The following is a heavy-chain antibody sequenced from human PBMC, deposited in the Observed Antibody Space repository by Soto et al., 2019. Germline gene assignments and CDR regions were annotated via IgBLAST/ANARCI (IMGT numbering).Heavy chain of an antibody. CDR1: GYSFTNND. CDR3: ARMATFGSLNWFDP. Sequence: ASVKVSCRASGYSFTNNDVSWVREATGQGLEWMGWMNPGSGDTGYAQKFQGRVTMTRDISIATAYMELSSLRSDDTAIYYCARMATFGSLNWFDPWGQGTLVTSPQ. V-gene: IGHV1-8*01. D-gene: IGHD3-16*01. J-gene: IGHJ5*02. CDR2: MNPGSGDT.